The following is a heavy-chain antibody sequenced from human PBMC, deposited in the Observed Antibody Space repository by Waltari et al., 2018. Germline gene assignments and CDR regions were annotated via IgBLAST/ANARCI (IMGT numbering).Heavy chain of an antibody. J-gene: IGHJ5*02. CDR1: GASLSSYF. Sequence: QVQLQESGPRLVKPSETLSLTCTVSGASLSSYFWSWIRQPPGKGLEWIGYVYYSGITNYNPSLKSRVIISVDPSKNQFSLKLNSLTAADTAVYYCARDGLVVGGKAPGNWFDPWGQGTLVTVSS. CDR2: VYYSGIT. D-gene: IGHD1-26*01. V-gene: IGHV4-59*01. CDR3: ARDGLVVGGKAPGNWFDP.